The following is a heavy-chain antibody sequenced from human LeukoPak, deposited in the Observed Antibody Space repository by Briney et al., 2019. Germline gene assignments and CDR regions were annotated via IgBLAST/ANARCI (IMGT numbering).Heavy chain of an antibody. CDR3: ARRERYCSSTSCYANNWFDP. J-gene: IGHJ5*02. CDR2: IYYSGST. CDR1: GGSISSSSYY. D-gene: IGHD2-2*01. V-gene: IGHV4-39*01. Sequence: SETLSLTCTVSGGSISSSSYYWGWVRQPPGKGLEWIGSIYYSGSTYYNPSLKSRVTISVDTSKNQFSLKLSSVTAADTAVYYCARRERYCSSTSCYANNWFDPWGQGTLVTVSS.